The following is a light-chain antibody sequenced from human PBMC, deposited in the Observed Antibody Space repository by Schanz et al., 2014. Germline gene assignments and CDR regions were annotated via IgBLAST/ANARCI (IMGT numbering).Light chain of an antibody. Sequence: EIVLTQSPGTLSLSPGERATLSCRASQSVDSSYLAWYQQKPGQAPRLLIYGASIRATGVPDRFSGSGSGTDFTLTISRLEPEDFALYYCQQYGSSPGTFGQGTKVEIK. CDR2: GAS. J-gene: IGKJ1*01. CDR3: QQYGSSPGT. V-gene: IGKV3-20*01. CDR1: QSVDSSY.